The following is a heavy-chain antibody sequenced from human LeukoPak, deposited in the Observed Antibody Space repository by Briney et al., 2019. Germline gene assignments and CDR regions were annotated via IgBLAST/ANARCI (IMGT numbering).Heavy chain of an antibody. CDR2: IIPIFGTA. D-gene: IGHD3-3*01. V-gene: IGHV1-69*13. CDR3: ARSLQLRFLEWQPGDLNYYYYYMDV. Sequence: ASVKVSCKASGGTFSSHAISWVRQAPGQGLEWMGGIIPIFGTANYAQKFQGRVTITADESTSTAYMELSSLRSDDTAVYYCARSLQLRFLEWQPGDLNYYYYYMDVWGKGTTVTVSS. CDR1: GGTFSSHA. J-gene: IGHJ6*03.